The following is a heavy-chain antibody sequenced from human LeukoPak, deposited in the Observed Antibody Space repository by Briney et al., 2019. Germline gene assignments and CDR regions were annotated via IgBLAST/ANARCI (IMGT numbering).Heavy chain of an antibody. D-gene: IGHD3-22*01. CDR2: ISGSGGST. CDR3: AKAVYYYDSSGPDAFDI. V-gene: IGHV3-23*01. Sequence: GGSLRLSCAASGFTFSSYAMSWVRQAPGKGLEWVSAISGSGGSTYYADSVKGRFTISRDNAKNSLYLQMNSLRAEDTALYYCAKAVYYYDSSGPDAFDIWGQGTMVTVSS. CDR1: GFTFSSYA. J-gene: IGHJ3*02.